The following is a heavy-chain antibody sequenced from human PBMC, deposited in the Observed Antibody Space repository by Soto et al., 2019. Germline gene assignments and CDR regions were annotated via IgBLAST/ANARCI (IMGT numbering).Heavy chain of an antibody. Sequence: WASVKVSCTASGYTFTGYYMHRVRQAPGQGLEWMGWINPNSGGTNYAQKFQGRVTMTRDTSISTAYMELSRLRSDDTAVYYCARASEMATNYFDYWGQGTLVTVSS. CDR3: ARASEMATNYFDY. CDR1: GYTFTGYY. D-gene: IGHD5-12*01. CDR2: INPNSGGT. V-gene: IGHV1-2*02. J-gene: IGHJ4*02.